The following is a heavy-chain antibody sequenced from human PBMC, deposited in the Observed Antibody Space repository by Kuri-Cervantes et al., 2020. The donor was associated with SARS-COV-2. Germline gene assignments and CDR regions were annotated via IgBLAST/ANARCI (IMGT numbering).Heavy chain of an antibody. J-gene: IGHJ6*02. CDR3: AKGRLFGVVRVAMDV. CDR1: GFTFSSYA. V-gene: IGHV3-23*01. CDR2: ISSSGSTT. D-gene: IGHD3-3*01. Sequence: GGSLSLSCAASGFTFSSYAMSWVRQAPGKGLEWVSYISSSGSTTYYADSAKGRFTISRDNSKNMVHLHLNSLRVEDTAVYYCAKGRLFGVVRVAMDVWGQGTTVTVSS.